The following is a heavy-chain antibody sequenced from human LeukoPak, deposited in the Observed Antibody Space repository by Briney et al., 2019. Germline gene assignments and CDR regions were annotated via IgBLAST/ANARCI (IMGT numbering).Heavy chain of an antibody. D-gene: IGHD1-26*01. Sequence: GASVKVSCKASGYTLIDYDINWVRQATGQGLQWMGWMSPHRGSTGYAQRFQGRVTMTEDTSTDTAYMELSSLRSEDTAVYYCATVPGQDLVGATPYWGQGTLVTVSS. V-gene: IGHV1-8*01. CDR3: ATVPGQDLVGATPY. CDR2: MSPHRGST. CDR1: GYTLIDYD. J-gene: IGHJ4*02.